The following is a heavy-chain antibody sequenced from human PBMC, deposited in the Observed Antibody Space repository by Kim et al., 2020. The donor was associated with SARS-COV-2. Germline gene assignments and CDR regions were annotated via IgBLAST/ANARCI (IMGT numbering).Heavy chain of an antibody. D-gene: IGHD4-17*01. Sequence: GESLKISCRASGYAFPDFWIGWVRQLPGKGLEWMGIVYPRDSDTKYSPSFQGHVILSADKSTGTAYLQWATLKASDPAMYFCARHGTNYGDYVRYWGQGT. J-gene: IGHJ4*02. V-gene: IGHV5-51*01. CDR1: GYAFPDFW. CDR3: ARHGTNYGDYVRY. CDR2: VYPRDSDT.